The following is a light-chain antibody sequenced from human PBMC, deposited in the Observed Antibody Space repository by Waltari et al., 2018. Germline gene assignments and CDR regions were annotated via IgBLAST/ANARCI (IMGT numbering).Light chain of an antibody. CDR1: QSISSY. J-gene: IGKJ3*01. Sequence: DIQMTQSPSSLSASVGDRVTTTCRASQSISSYLNWYQQKPGKATKLLIYAASSLQSGVPSRFSGSGSGTDFTLTISSLQPEDFATYYCQQSYSTPHTFGPGTKVDIK. V-gene: IGKV1-39*01. CDR2: AAS. CDR3: QQSYSTPHT.